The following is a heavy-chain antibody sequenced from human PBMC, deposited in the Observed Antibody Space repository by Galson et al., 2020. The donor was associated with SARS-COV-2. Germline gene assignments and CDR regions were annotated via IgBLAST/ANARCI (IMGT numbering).Heavy chain of an antibody. CDR3: ARRGPPYSDAGGPLDGFDI. CDR1: GYSFTSYW. J-gene: IGHJ3*02. CDR2: IYHGDSDA. Sequence: GESLKISCQGSGYSFTSYWIAWVRQMPGKGLEWMGIIYHGDSDATYSPSFQGQVTISADKSITTAYLQWSSLKASDTAVYYCARRGPPYSDAGGPLDGFDIWGPGTMVTVSS. V-gene: IGHV5-51*01. D-gene: IGHD3-10*01.